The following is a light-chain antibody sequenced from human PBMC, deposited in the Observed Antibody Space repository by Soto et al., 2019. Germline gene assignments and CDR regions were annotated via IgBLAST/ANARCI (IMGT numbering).Light chain of an antibody. CDR3: QVWDSSSDHAV. J-gene: IGLJ2*01. CDR1: NIGSKS. CDR2: YDS. Sequence: SYELTQPPSVSVAPGKTARITCGGNNIGSKSVHRYQQKPGQAPVLVIYYDSDRPSGIPERFSGSNSGNTATLTISRVEAGDEADYYCQVWDSSSDHAVFGGGTKLTVL. V-gene: IGLV3-21*04.